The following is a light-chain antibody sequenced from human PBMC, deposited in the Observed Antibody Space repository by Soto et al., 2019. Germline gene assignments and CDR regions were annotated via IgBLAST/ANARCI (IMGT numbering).Light chain of an antibody. Sequence: DIQITQSPSTLSASIGERVIITCRARQNVSGLLAWYQKKPGKAPNLLIYRASTLQSGVPSRFSGSGSGTGTEFTLTISSLQPDDFATYYCQQAWTFGQGTKVEMK. CDR1: QNVSGL. V-gene: IGKV1-5*03. J-gene: IGKJ1*01. CDR3: QQAWT. CDR2: RAS.